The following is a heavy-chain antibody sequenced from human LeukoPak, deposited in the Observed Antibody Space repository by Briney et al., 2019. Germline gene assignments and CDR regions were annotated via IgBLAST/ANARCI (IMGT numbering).Heavy chain of an antibody. CDR2: ISSSSSII. Sequence: GGSLRLSCAASGFTFSSYSMNWVRQAPGKGLEWVSYISSSSSIIYYADSVKGRFTISRDNAKNSLYLQMNSLRAEDTAVYYCARLYYYYYMDVWGKGTTVTVSS. CDR3: ARLYYYYYMDV. J-gene: IGHJ6*03. CDR1: GFTFSSYS. V-gene: IGHV3-48*01.